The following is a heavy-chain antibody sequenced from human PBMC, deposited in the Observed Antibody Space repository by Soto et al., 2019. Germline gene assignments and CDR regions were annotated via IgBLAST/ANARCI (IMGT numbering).Heavy chain of an antibody. Sequence: GGSLRLYCGSSGLSVSDNYIVCVRQAPCRGLEWVSVMYAGGDTHYADSVKGRFTISRDKSENTLYLQMNSLRDEDTGVYFCVSRIPSWVFDYWGLGTLVTVS. D-gene: IGHD2-21*01. J-gene: IGHJ4*01. CDR3: VSRIPSWVFDY. CDR1: GLSVSDNY. CDR2: MYAGGDT. V-gene: IGHV3-53*01.